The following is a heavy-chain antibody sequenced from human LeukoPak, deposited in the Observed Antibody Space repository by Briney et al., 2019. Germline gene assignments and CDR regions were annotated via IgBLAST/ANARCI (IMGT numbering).Heavy chain of an antibody. D-gene: IGHD3-22*01. CDR1: GFIFNNYG. Sequence: GGSLRLSCTASGFIFNNYGLVWVRQAPGKGLEWVSAISNDGGGTPYADFVKGRFTISRDNSKNTLFLQMNSLRAEDTALYYRAKGSSGYFFDLWGQGTLVTVSS. CDR2: ISNDGGGT. V-gene: IGHV3-23*01. J-gene: IGHJ4*02. CDR3: AKGSSGYFFDL.